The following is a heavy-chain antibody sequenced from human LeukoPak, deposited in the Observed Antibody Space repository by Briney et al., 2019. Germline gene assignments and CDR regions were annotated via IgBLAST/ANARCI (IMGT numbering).Heavy chain of an antibody. J-gene: IGHJ4*02. CDR2: IYSTNT. CDR3: VSPRGFSYGYFDY. V-gene: IGHV4-39*01. CDR1: GGSISSSSAY. D-gene: IGHD5-18*01. Sequence: ADTLSLTCTVSGGSISSSSAYWGWIRQPPGKGLEWIVSIYSTNTYYNPSLKSRVTISADTSKNQFSLTLGSVSATDTAVYYCVSPRGFSYGYFDYWGQGTLVTVSS.